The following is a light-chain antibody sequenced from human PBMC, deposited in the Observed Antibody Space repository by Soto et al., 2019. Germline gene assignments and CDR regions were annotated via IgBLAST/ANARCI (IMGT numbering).Light chain of an antibody. CDR3: QQYGSSPYT. Sequence: EIVLTQSPGTLSLSPGERATLSCRASQSVSSSYLAWYQQKPGQAPRLLIYDASSRATGIPDRFSGSGSGTDFTLTISGLEPEDFAVYYCQQYGSSPYTFGQGXELXX. V-gene: IGKV3-20*01. J-gene: IGKJ2*01. CDR2: DAS. CDR1: QSVSSSY.